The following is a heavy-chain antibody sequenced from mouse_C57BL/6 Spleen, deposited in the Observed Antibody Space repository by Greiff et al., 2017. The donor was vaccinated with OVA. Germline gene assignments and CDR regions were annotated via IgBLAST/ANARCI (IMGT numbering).Heavy chain of an antibody. CDR3: AIEDGYDERGYYYAMDY. V-gene: IGHV1-74*01. CDR1: GYTFTSYW. CDR2: IHPSDSDT. D-gene: IGHD2-2*01. J-gene: IGHJ4*01. Sequence: QVQLQQPGADLVKPGASVKVSCKASGYTFTSYWLHWVKQRPGQGLEWIGRIHPSDSDTNYNQKFKGKATLTVDKSSSTAYMQLSSLTSEDAAVYYSAIEDGYDERGYYYAMDYWGQGTSVTVSS.